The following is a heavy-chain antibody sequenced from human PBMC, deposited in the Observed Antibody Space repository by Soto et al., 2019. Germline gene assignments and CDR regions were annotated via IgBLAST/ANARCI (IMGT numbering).Heavy chain of an antibody. CDR1: GFTFSRYS. V-gene: IGHV3-21*01. Sequence: EVQLVESGGGLVRPGGSLRLSCAASGFTFSRYSMNWVRQAPGKGLEWVSSISSTTNYIYYADSMKGRFTVSRDNAKNSVYLDMNSLSAEYTAVYYCARESEDLTSNFDYWGQVTLVAFSS. CDR2: ISSTTNYI. CDR3: ARESEDLTSNFDY. J-gene: IGHJ4*02.